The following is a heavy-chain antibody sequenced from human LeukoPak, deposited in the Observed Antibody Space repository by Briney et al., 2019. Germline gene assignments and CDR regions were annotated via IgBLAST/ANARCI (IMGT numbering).Heavy chain of an antibody. CDR3: ATSARDADYDFWSGHY. CDR1: EFTFSSYW. CDR2: ISSSSSYI. D-gene: IGHD3-3*01. J-gene: IGHJ4*02. Sequence: GGSLRLSCAASEFTFSSYWMHWVRQAPGKGLEWVSSISSSSSYIYYADSVKGRFTISRDNAKNSLYLQMNSLRAEDTAVYYCATSARDADYDFWSGHYWGQGTLVTVSS. V-gene: IGHV3-21*01.